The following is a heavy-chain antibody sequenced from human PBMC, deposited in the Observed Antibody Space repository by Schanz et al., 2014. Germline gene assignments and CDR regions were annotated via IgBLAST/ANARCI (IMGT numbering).Heavy chain of an antibody. Sequence: QVHLEQSGPEVKKPGASVKVSCKASGYTFTSYDINWVRQATGQGLEWMGGFDPKKGEAIYAQKFQGRVTMTEDTSTGTAYMELRSLTSEDTAVYYCATGPHIVVAFDYWGQGTLVTVSS. J-gene: IGHJ4*02. D-gene: IGHD2-21*01. CDR3: ATGPHIVVAFDY. CDR1: GYTFTSYD. CDR2: FDPKKGEA. V-gene: IGHV1-24*01.